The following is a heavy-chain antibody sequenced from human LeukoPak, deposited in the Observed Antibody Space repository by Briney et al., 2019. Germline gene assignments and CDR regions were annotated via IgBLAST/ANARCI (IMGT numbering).Heavy chain of an antibody. CDR2: IIPIFGTA. D-gene: IGHD6-19*01. CDR3: ARILSSSWYEYFHH. Sequence: SVTVSCKASVGTFSNYAISWVRQAPGQGLEWMGAIIPIFGTANYAQRFQGRVTTTADESTSTAYMELSSLRSEDTAVYYCARILSSSWYEYFHHWGQGTLVTVSS. V-gene: IGHV1-69*13. J-gene: IGHJ1*01. CDR1: VGTFSNYA.